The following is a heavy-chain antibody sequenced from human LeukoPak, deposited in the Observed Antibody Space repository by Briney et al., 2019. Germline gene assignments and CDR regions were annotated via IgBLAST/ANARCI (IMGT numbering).Heavy chain of an antibody. D-gene: IGHD3-22*01. CDR1: GGSISSGGYY. V-gene: IGHV4-31*03. J-gene: IGHJ3*02. Sequence: SETLSLTCTVSGGSISSGGYYWSWIRQHPGKGLEWIGYIYYSGSTYYNPSLKSRVTISVDTSKNQFSLKLSSVTAADTAVYYCARDNYYGSSAPPGIWGQGTMVTVSS. CDR3: ARDNYYGSSAPPGI. CDR2: IYYSGST.